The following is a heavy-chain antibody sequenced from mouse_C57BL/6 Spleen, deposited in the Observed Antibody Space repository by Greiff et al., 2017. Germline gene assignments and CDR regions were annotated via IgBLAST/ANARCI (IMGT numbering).Heavy chain of an antibody. J-gene: IGHJ2*01. CDR1: GFTFSSYG. Sequence: EVQRVESGGDLVKPGGSLKLSCAASGFTFSSYGMSWVRQTPDKRLEWVATISSGGSYTYYPDSVEGRFTISRDNAKNTLYLQMSSLKSEDTAMYYCARQGSNYYFDYWGQGTTLTVSS. CDR3: ARQGSNYYFDY. CDR2: ISSGGSYT. D-gene: IGHD2-5*01. V-gene: IGHV5-6*01.